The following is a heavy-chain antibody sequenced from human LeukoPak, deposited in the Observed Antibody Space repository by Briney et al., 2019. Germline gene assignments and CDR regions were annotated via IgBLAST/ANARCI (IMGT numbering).Heavy chain of an antibody. Sequence: GGSLRLSCEAAGFTFSTYSMTWVRQAPGKGLEWVSSISGSSYYIYNADSVKGRFTISRDNAKNSLYLQMNSLRAEDTAVYYCARQERITMVRGVKVSDWGQGTLVTVSS. CDR1: GFTFSTYS. J-gene: IGHJ4*02. CDR3: ARQERITMVRGVKVSD. V-gene: IGHV3-21*01. D-gene: IGHD3-10*01. CDR2: ISGSSYYI.